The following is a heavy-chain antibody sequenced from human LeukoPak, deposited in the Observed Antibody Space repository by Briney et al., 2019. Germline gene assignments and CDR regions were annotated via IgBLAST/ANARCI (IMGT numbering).Heavy chain of an antibody. J-gene: IGHJ4*02. Sequence: KSGGSLRLSCAASGFTFSNYSMNWVRQAPGKGLEWVSSISSSSSYIYYADSVKGRFTISRDNAKNSLYLQMNSLRAEDTAVYYCASKTYYDIGLPTFDYWGQGTLVTVSS. D-gene: IGHD3-9*01. CDR3: ASKTYYDIGLPTFDY. V-gene: IGHV3-21*01. CDR2: ISSSSSYI. CDR1: GFTFSNYS.